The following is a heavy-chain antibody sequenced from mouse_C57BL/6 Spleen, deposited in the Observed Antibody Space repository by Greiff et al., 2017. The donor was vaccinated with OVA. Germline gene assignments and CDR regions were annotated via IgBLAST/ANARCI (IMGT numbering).Heavy chain of an antibody. Sequence: VKLQQPGAELVRPGSSVKLSCKASGYTFTSYWMHWVKQRPIQGLEWIGNIDPSDSETHYNQKFKDKATLTVDKSSSTAYMQLSSLTSEDSAVYYCARGDGYYVSWFAYWGQGTLVTVSA. CDR2: IDPSDSET. CDR3: ARGDGYYVSWFAY. J-gene: IGHJ3*01. CDR1: GYTFTSYW. D-gene: IGHD2-3*01. V-gene: IGHV1-52*01.